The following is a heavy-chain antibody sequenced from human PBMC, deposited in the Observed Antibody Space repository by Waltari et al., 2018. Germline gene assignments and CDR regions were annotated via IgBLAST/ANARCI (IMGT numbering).Heavy chain of an antibody. CDR2: IYHSGST. CDR1: GYSISSGYY. CDR3: ASPSRDYGDYGY. J-gene: IGHJ4*02. Sequence: QVQLQESGPGLVKPSETLSLTCTVSGYSISSGYYWGWIRQPPGKGLEWIGSIYHSGSTYHNPSLKSRVTISVDTSKNQFSLKLSSVTAADTAVYYCASPSRDYGDYGYWGQGTLVTVSS. V-gene: IGHV4-38-2*02. D-gene: IGHD4-17*01.